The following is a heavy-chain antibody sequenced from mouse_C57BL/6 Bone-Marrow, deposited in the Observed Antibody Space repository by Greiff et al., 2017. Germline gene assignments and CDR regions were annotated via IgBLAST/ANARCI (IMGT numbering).Heavy chain of an antibody. Sequence: VQLQQSGAELVRPGASVTLSCKASGYTFTDYEMPWVKQTPVHGLEWIGAIDPETGGTAYNQKFKGKAILTADKSSSTAYMELRSLTSEDSAVYYCTREGYGNFAWFAYWGQGTLVTVSA. CDR1: GYTFTDYE. V-gene: IGHV1-15*01. J-gene: IGHJ3*01. CDR3: TREGYGNFAWFAY. CDR2: IDPETGGT. D-gene: IGHD2-10*02.